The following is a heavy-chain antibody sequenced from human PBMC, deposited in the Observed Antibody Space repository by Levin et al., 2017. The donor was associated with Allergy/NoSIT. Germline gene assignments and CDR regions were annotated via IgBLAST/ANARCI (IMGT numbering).Heavy chain of an antibody. J-gene: IGHJ6*02. V-gene: IGHV3-23*01. D-gene: IGHD4-11*01. Sequence: GGSLRLSCAASGFTFTSHGMSWVRQAPGKGLEWVSCVSESGVNTFYADSVKGRFTISRDNFKNTFYLQMNSLRAEDTAVYFCAKGARLQSMDVWGQGTTVTVSS. CDR3: AKGARLQSMDV. CDR1: GFTFTSHG. CDR2: VSESGVNT.